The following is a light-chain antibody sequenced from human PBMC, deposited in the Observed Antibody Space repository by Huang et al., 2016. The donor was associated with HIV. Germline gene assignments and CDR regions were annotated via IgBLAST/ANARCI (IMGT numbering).Light chain of an antibody. Sequence: IILTQSPATLSVSPGEGATLSCRASQSIGTNLAWYQQGPGQAPRLLVYGASTSATGGPVRFSGSGSGTQFNLTLSSLQSEDFATYYCQHYSNWPPLTFGGGTKVDI. CDR1: QSIGTN. J-gene: IGKJ4*01. CDR3: QHYSNWPPLT. V-gene: IGKV3-15*01. CDR2: GAS.